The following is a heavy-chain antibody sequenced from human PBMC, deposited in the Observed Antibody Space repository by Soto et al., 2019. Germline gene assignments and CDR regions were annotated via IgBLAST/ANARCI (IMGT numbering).Heavy chain of an antibody. J-gene: IGHJ4*02. Sequence: EVQLLQSGGGLVQPGGSLRLSCAASGFIFSNYAMNWVRQAPGKGLEWVSIVTSRGDTTYYADSVKGRFTISRDNSKNTLYLQVNSLTAADTAVYYCAKDRLGGGLDYWGQGTLVSVSS. CDR1: GFIFSNYA. CDR2: VTSRGDTT. CDR3: AKDRLGGGLDY. V-gene: IGHV3-23*01. D-gene: IGHD3-16*01.